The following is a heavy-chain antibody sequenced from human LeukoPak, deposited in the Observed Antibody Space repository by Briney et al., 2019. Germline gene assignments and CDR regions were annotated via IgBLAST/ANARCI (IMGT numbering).Heavy chain of an antibody. CDR2: IKQDGSEK. J-gene: IGHJ6*03. D-gene: IGHD3-3*01. CDR1: GFTFSSYW. Sequence: PGGSLRLSCAASGFTFSSYWMSWVRQAPGKGLEMVANIKQDGSEKYYVDSVKGRFTISRDNAKNSLYLQMNSLRAEDTAVYYCASTPYYDFYYYYMDVWGKGTTVTVSS. CDR3: ASTPYYDFYYYYMDV. V-gene: IGHV3-7*01.